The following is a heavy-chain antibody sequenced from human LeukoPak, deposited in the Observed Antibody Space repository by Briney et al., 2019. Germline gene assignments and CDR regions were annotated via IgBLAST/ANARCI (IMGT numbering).Heavy chain of an antibody. D-gene: IGHD4-11*01. J-gene: IGHJ4*02. CDR3: AKDLSAFSYSNFDY. Sequence: ETLSLTCAVYGGSFSGYYWSWIRQPPGKGLEWVSSISGSGGGTYYRDSVKGRFTISRDNSKNTLFLLMNSLRAEDTAVYYCAKDLSAFSYSNFDYWGQGTLVTVSS. CDR1: GGSFSGYY. CDR2: ISGSGGGT. V-gene: IGHV3-23*01.